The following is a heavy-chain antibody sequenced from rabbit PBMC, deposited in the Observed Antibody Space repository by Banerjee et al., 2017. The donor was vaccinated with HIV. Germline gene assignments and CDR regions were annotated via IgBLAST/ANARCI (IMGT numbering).Heavy chain of an antibody. CDR3: ARDMGGSSGHAFDL. CDR2: IYTSTGST. Sequence: QEQLEESGGGLVKPEGSLTLTCKASGFSFSGSYNMCWVRQAPGKGLELIACIYTSTGSTWYATWVNGRFTISRSTSLNTVDLKMTSLTAADTATYFCARDMGGSSGHAFDLWGPGTLVTVS. D-gene: IGHD1-1*01. CDR1: GFSFSGSYN. V-gene: IGHV1S43*01. J-gene: IGHJ4*01.